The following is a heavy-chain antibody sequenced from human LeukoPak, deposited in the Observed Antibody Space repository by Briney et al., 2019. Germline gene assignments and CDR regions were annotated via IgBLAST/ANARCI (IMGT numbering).Heavy chain of an antibody. D-gene: IGHD1-14*01. J-gene: IGHJ4*02. CDR1: GFTFGGYG. CDR3: TRYNNDHFDY. Sequence: GRSLRLSCAGSGFTFGGYGMHWFRQTPGKGLEGVAVISYDGSRAFYADSVKGRFTISRDNSKNTMSVQMDDLRAEDTAVYYCTRYNNDHFDYWGQGTLVTVSS. CDR2: ISYDGSRA. V-gene: IGHV3-33*01.